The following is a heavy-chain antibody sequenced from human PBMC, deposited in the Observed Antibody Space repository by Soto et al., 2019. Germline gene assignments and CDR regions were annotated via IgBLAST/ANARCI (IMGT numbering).Heavy chain of an antibody. CDR3: AGDSTDGDFGDAFDV. J-gene: IGHJ3*01. CDR1: GFSVSINY. Sequence: ESGGGLVQPGGSLRLSCAASGFSVSINYVNWVRQAPGKGLEWVSVIYSGGTTHYADSVKGRITISRDTSKNTLYLQMNSLRVEDTAVYYCAGDSTDGDFGDAFDVWGQGTMVTVSS. V-gene: IGHV3-66*01. D-gene: IGHD4-17*01. CDR2: IYSGGTT.